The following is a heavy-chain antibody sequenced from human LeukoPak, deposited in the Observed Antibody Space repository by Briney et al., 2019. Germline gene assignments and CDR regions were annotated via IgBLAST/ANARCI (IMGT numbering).Heavy chain of an antibody. D-gene: IGHD3-10*01. CDR2: ISGSGGNT. Sequence: PGGSLRLSCAASGFTFSSYAMHWVRQAPGKGLEWVSAISGSGGNTYYSDSVKGRFTISRDNSKNTLYLQMNSLRAEDTAIYYCAKGPMGRGFDYWGQGTLVTVSS. V-gene: IGHV3-23*01. CDR1: GFTFSSYA. CDR3: AKGPMGRGFDY. J-gene: IGHJ4*02.